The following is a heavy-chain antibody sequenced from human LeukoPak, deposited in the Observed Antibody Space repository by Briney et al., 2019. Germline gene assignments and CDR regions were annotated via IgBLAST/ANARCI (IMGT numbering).Heavy chain of an antibody. CDR2: IYHSGST. CDR1: GYSISSGYY. V-gene: IGHV4-38-2*02. D-gene: IGHD2-8*01. CDR3: ARDGGARSFTNGLNWFDP. J-gene: IGHJ5*02. Sequence: SETLSLTCTVSGYSISSGYYWGWIRQPPGKGLEWIGSIYHSGSTYYNPSLKSRVTISVDTSKNQFSLKLSSVTAADTAVYYCARDGGARSFTNGLNWFDPWGQGILVTVSS.